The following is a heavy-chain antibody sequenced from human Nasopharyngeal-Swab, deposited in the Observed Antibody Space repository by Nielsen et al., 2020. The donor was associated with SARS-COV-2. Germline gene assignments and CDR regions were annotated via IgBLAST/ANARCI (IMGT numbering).Heavy chain of an antibody. V-gene: IGHV1-18*01. CDR3: AREGLYYDFWSGFDY. Sequence: WVRQAPGQGLEWMGWISAYNGSTNYAQKLQGRVTMTTDTSTSTAYMELRSLRSDDTAVYYCAREGLYYDFWSGFDYWGQGTLVTVSS. D-gene: IGHD3-3*01. CDR2: ISAYNGST. J-gene: IGHJ4*02.